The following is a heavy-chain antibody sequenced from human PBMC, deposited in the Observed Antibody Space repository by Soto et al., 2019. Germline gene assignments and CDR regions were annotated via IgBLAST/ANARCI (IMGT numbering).Heavy chain of an antibody. V-gene: IGHV3-9*01. CDR2: ISWNSGSI. Sequence: EVQLVESGGGLVQPGRSLRLSCAASGFTFDDYAMHWVRQAPGKGLEWVSGISWNSGSIGYADSVKGRFTISRDNAKNSLYLQMNSLRAEYTALYYCAKETTYYDFWSGSHYYYGMDVWGQGTTVTVSS. D-gene: IGHD3-3*01. CDR1: GFTFDDYA. J-gene: IGHJ6*02. CDR3: AKETTYYDFWSGSHYYYGMDV.